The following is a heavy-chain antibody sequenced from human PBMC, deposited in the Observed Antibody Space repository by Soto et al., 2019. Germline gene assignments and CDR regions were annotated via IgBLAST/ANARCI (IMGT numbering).Heavy chain of an antibody. Sequence: QVQLVESGGGVVQPGRSLRLSCAASGFSFNNYGMHWVRQAPGKGLEWVAIIWYDGSYKYYADSMKGRFTISRDNSKNTLYLQMNSVRAEDTAVYYCAKSTDWGGGDAFDIWGQGTMITVSS. CDR2: IWYDGSYK. CDR1: GFSFNNYG. D-gene: IGHD7-27*01. CDR3: AKSTDWGGGDAFDI. V-gene: IGHV3-33*06. J-gene: IGHJ3*02.